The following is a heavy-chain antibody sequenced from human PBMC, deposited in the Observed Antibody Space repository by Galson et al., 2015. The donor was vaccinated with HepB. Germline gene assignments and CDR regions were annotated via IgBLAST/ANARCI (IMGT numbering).Heavy chain of an antibody. CDR1: GFSFSAHT. CDR2: ISSFNNYI. V-gene: IGHV3-21*06. Sequence: SLRLSCAASGFSFSAHTTTWVRQAPGKGLEWVSSISSFNNYIYYADSVKGRFTISRDNAKNSLYLQMNSLRAEDTAVYYCARDVVWDRASDVWGQGTMVAVSS. CDR3: ARDVVWDRASDV. D-gene: IGHD3-16*01. J-gene: IGHJ3*01.